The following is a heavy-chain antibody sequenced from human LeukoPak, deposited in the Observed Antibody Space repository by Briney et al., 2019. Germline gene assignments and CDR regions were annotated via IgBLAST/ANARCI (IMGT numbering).Heavy chain of an antibody. D-gene: IGHD2-15*01. CDR2: ISAYNGNT. Sequence: ASVKVSCKASGYTFTSYGISWVRQAPGQGLEWMGWISAYNGNTNYAQKLQGRVTMTTYTSTSTAYMELRSLRSDDTAVYYCARAAPGVVVVAEWFDPWGQGTLVTVSS. CDR1: GYTFTSYG. V-gene: IGHV1-18*01. CDR3: ARAAPGVVVVAEWFDP. J-gene: IGHJ5*02.